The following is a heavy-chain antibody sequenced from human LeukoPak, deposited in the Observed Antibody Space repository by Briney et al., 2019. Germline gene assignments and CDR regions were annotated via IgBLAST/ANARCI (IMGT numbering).Heavy chain of an antibody. CDR2: ISYDGSNK. D-gene: IGHD3-10*01. J-gene: IGHJ4*02. CDR3: ARDFAGVDY. V-gene: IGHV3-30*03. CDR1: GFTFSSYG. Sequence: PGGSLRLSCAASGFTFSSYGMHWVRQAPGKGLEWVAIISYDGSNKYYADSVKGRFTISRDNSKNTLYLQMNSLRAEDTAVYYCARDFAGVDYWGQGTLVTVSS.